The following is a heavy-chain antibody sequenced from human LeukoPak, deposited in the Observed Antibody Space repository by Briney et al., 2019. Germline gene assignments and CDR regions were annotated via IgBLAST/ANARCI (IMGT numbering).Heavy chain of an antibody. CDR3: AKERYFDWLSTFDY. CDR1: GFTFSSYA. V-gene: IGHV3-23*01. Sequence: GRSLRLSCAASGFTFSSYAMSWVRQAPGKGRGWVSAISGSGARTYYADSVKGRFTISRDNSKNTLYLQMNSLRAEDTAVYYCAKERYFDWLSTFDYWGQGTLVTVSS. CDR2: ISGSGART. J-gene: IGHJ4*02. D-gene: IGHD3-9*01.